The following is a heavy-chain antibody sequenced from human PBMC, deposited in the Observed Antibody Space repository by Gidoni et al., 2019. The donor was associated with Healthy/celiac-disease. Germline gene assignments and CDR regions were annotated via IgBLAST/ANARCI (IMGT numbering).Heavy chain of an antibody. CDR1: GFSLSTSGVG. J-gene: IGHJ5*02. Sequence: QITLKESGPTLVKPTQTLTLTCTFSGFSLSTSGVGVGWIRQPPGKALEWLALIYWNDDKRYSPSLKSRLTITKDTSKNQVVLTMTNMDPVDTATYYCAHKRGSTVTNNWFDPWGQGTLVTVSS. CDR3: AHKRGSTVTNNWFDP. V-gene: IGHV2-5*01. CDR2: IYWNDDK. D-gene: IGHD4-17*01.